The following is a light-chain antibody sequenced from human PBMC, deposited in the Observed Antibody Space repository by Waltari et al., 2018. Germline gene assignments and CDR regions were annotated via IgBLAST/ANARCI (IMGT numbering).Light chain of an antibody. V-gene: IGLV1-44*01. CDR2: DRN. J-gene: IGLJ2*01. Sequence: QSVLTQPPSASGTPGQRVTISCSGTSPNAGGSTVHWYQQVPGPAPELLINDRNPRASGVPERFSGSKSGTSASLAISGLQSEDEADYFCAVWDARLNGPVFGGGTKVTVL. CDR3: AVWDARLNGPV. CDR1: SPNAGGST.